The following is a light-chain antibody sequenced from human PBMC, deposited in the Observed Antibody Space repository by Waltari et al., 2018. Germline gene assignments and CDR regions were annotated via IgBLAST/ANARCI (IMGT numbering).Light chain of an antibody. V-gene: IGKV1-12*01. CDR3: QQAFVEVS. Sequence: DIQLTQSPSSVSASVGDRVTITCRASQSIVNWLAWYQQRPGKAPKLLIYGASNLQGGVPSRFSGSGSGMDFTLTINNLQPEDFATYYCQQAFVEVSFAGGTRVEIK. J-gene: IGKJ4*01. CDR2: GAS. CDR1: QSIVNW.